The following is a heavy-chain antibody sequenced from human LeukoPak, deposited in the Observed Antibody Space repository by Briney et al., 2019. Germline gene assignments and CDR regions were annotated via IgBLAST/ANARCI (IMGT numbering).Heavy chain of an antibody. Sequence: PGGSLRLSCAASGFTFSTYTMSWVRQAPGKGLEWVSSISSSSSYIYYADSVKGRFTISRDNAKNSLYLQMNSLRAEDTAVYYCAKEGSSTFREDFDCWGQGTLVIVSS. J-gene: IGHJ4*02. CDR2: ISSSSSYI. D-gene: IGHD3-16*01. CDR1: GFTFSTYT. V-gene: IGHV3-21*01. CDR3: AKEGSSTFREDFDC.